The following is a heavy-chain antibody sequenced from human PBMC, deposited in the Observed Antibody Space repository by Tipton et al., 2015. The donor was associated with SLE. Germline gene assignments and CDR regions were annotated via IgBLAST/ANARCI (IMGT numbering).Heavy chain of an antibody. D-gene: IGHD3-3*01. CDR1: GYSISSGYY. Sequence: TLSLTCAVSGYSISSGYYWSWIRQPPGKGLEWIGYIYYSGSTNYNPSLKSRVTISVDTSKNQFSLKLSSVTAADTAVYYCARDTAEWFFDYWGQGTLVTVSS. V-gene: IGHV4-61*01. J-gene: IGHJ4*02. CDR3: ARDTAEWFFDY. CDR2: IYYSGST.